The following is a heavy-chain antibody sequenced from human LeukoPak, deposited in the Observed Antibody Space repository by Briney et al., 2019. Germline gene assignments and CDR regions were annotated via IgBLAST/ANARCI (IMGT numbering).Heavy chain of an antibody. CDR1: GFTVRSYY. D-gene: IGHD3-10*01. CDR2: IYSGGDT. Sequence: GGSLRLSCAASGFTVRSYYMAWVRQAPGKGLEWVSVIYSGGDTYYADSVKGRFTISRDNSKNTLYLQMNSLRAEDTAVYYCAREVTMVRGVHPYYYYYGMDVWGQGTTVTVSS. V-gene: IGHV3-66*01. CDR3: AREVTMVRGVHPYYYYYGMDV. J-gene: IGHJ6*02.